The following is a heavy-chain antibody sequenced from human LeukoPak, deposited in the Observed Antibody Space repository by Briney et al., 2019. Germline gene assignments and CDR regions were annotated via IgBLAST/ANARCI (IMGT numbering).Heavy chain of an antibody. Sequence: PGGSLRLSCAASGFTFSSYWMHWVRQAPGKGLVWVSRINSDGSSTSYADSVKGRFTISRDNAKNTLYLQMNSLRAEDTAVYYCARDNKISHGSGWYPGTDYWGQGTLVTVSS. CDR2: INSDGSST. D-gene: IGHD6-19*01. CDR1: GFTFSSYW. V-gene: IGHV3-74*01. CDR3: ARDNKISHGSGWYPGTDY. J-gene: IGHJ4*02.